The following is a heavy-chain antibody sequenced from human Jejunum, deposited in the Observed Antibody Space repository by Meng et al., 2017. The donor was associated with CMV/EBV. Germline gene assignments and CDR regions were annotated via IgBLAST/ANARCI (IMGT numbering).Heavy chain of an antibody. Sequence: FSSYWMHGVRQAPGKGLVWVARLSPDGTSTTYADSVKGRFIVSRDNAKNTVYLQMNSLRAEDTAVYYCAKRDCTGSSCHYYFDYWGQGALVTVSS. CDR3: AKRDCTGSSCHYYFDY. V-gene: IGHV3-74*03. CDR2: LSPDGTST. J-gene: IGHJ4*02. D-gene: IGHD2-8*02. CDR1: FSSYW.